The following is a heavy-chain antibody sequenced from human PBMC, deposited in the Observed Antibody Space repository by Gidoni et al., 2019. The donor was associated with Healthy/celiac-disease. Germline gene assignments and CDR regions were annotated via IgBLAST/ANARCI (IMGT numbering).Heavy chain of an antibody. J-gene: IGHJ4*02. Sequence: EVQLVESGGGLVQPGGSLRLSCSASGLHFSSYDMSWVRQDPGKGLEWFSAFSGSGGSAYYADSVKGRFTISRDNSKNTLYLQMNSLRVEDTAVYYCAKDLGQLWIRTGDYWGQGTLVTVSS. CDR3: AKDLGQLWIRTGDY. CDR2: FSGSGGSA. V-gene: IGHV3-23*04. D-gene: IGHD5-18*01. CDR1: GLHFSSYD.